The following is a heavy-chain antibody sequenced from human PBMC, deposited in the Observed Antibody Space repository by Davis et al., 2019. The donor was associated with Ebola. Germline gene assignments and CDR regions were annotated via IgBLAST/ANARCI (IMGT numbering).Heavy chain of an antibody. CDR3: AKDTDGSVGFHYYYYYGMDV. CDR2: ISYDGSNK. J-gene: IGHJ6*02. CDR1: GFTFSSYG. Sequence: GGSLRLSCAASGFTFSSYGMYWVRQAPGKGLEWVAVISYDGSNKYYADSVKGRFTISRDNSKNTLYLQMNSLRAEDTAVYYCAKDTDGSVGFHYYYYYGMDVWGQGTTVTVSS. D-gene: IGHD3-10*01. V-gene: IGHV3-30*18.